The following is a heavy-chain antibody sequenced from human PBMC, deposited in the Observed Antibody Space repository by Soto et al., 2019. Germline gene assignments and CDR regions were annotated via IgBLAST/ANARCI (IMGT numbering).Heavy chain of an antibody. CDR1: GFTFSSYW. Sequence: EVHLVESGGGLVQPGGSLRLSCAASGFTFSSYWMHWVRQAPGKGLVWVSRINADGTTTTYADSVKGRFTISRDNAKNTVYLQRDSLRAEDTAVYFCATVATHSYNWVDPWGQGTLVTISS. V-gene: IGHV3-74*01. J-gene: IGHJ5*02. CDR2: INADGTTT. CDR3: ATVATHSYNWVDP. D-gene: IGHD1-1*01.